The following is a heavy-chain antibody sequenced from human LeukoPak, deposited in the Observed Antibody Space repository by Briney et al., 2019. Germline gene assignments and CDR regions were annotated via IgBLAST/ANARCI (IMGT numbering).Heavy chain of an antibody. Sequence: GXGXXWXASIVWNRGRIEYADSVKGRFIISRENAKNSLYLQMNSLRTEDMALYYCAKDVSYSPTGTYDYGGQGPLVTVSS. CDR2: IVWNRGRI. CDR3: AKDVSYSPTGTYDY. D-gene: IGHD4-17*01. V-gene: IGHV3-9*03. J-gene: IGHJ4*02.